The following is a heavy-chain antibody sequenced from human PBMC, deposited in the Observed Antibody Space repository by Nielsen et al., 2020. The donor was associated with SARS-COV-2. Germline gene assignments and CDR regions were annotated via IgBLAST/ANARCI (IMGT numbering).Heavy chain of an antibody. CDR3: ATSFAYCGGDCLYYFDY. D-gene: IGHD2-21*02. CDR1: GYTLTELS. CDR2: FDPEDGET. J-gene: IGHJ4*02. Sequence: ASVKVSCKVSGYTLTELSMHWVRQAPGKGLEGMGGFDPEDGETIYAQKFQGRVTMTEDTSTDTAYMELGSLRSEDTAVYYCATSFAYCGGDCLYYFDYWGQGTLVTVSS. V-gene: IGHV1-24*01.